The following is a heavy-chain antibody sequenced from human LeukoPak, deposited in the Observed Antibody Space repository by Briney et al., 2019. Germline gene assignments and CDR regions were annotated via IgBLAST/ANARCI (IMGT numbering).Heavy chain of an antibody. CDR2: IYSTGST. CDR1: GGSISSYY. J-gene: IGHJ4*02. CDR3: ARQIASAGTAGFDF. Sequence: SSETLSLTCTVSGGSISSYYWSWVRQPAGKGLEWIGRIYSTGSTNYNPSLKSRVTMSVDTSKNQFSLRLRSVTAADTAVYYCARQIASAGTAGFDFWGQGALVTVSS. D-gene: IGHD6-13*01. V-gene: IGHV4-4*07.